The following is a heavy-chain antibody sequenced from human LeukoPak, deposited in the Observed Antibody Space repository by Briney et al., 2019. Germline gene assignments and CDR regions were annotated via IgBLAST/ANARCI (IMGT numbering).Heavy chain of an antibody. Sequence: GGSLRLSCAASGFTFNTYTMNSVRQAPGKGLEWVSYINTKSKTIYYADSVKGRFTISKDNAKNSLHLQMNSLRAEDTALYYCVRDRDWAFDYWGQGTLVTVSS. CDR2: INTKSKTI. V-gene: IGHV3-48*01. CDR3: VRDRDWAFDY. CDR1: GFTFNTYT. D-gene: IGHD3-9*01. J-gene: IGHJ4*02.